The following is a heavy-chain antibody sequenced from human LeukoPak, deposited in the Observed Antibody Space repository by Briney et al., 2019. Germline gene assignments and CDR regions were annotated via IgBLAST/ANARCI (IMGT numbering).Heavy chain of an antibody. J-gene: IGHJ4*02. CDR1: GFTFSSYS. CDR2: ISTSGNTL. D-gene: IGHD5-18*01. V-gene: IGHV3-48*03. CDR3: SRLRGYSYGYADY. Sequence: PGGSLRLSCAASGFTFSSYSLNWVRQAPGKGLEWISYISTSGNTLDYADSVKGRFTISRDNAKNSLYLQMNSLRAKDTAVYYCSRLRGYSYGYADYWGQGTLVTVSS.